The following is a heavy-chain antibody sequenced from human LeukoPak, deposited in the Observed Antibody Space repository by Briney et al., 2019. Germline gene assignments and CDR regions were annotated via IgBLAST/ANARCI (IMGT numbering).Heavy chain of an antibody. CDR1: GFTFSNAW. J-gene: IGHJ3*02. CDR2: IKSKTDGGTT. D-gene: IGHD1-1*01. Sequence: PGGSLRLSCAASGFTFSNAWMSWVRQAPGKGLEWVGRIKSKTDGGTTDYAAPVKGRFTISRDDSKNTAYLQMNSLKTEDTGVYFCTRHNINNWDSNAFDIWGQGTMVTVSS. CDR3: TRHNINNWDSNAFDI. V-gene: IGHV3-15*01.